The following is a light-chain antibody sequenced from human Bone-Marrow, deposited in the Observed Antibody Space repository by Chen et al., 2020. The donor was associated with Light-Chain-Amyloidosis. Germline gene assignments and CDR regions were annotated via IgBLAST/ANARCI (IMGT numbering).Light chain of an antibody. Sequence: QSVLTQPPPVSAAPGQKVSISCPGSSPNMGAHYVSWYQQLPGTAPKLLIYDNSKRPSGIPDRFSGSKSGTSATLVIAGLQTGDEADYYCATWDSDLGAVAFGGGTKLTVL. CDR3: ATWDSDLGAVA. V-gene: IGLV1-51*01. CDR2: DNS. CDR1: SPNMGAHY. J-gene: IGLJ2*01.